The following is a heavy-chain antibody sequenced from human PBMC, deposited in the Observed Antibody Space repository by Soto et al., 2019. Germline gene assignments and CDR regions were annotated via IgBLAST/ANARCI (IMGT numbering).Heavy chain of an antibody. CDR1: GLTFSSYW. Sequence: EVQLVESGGGLVQPGGSLRLSCEASGLTFSSYWMSWVRQAPGKGLEWVAIIKEDGTEIYYVDSVKGRFAISRDNAKNSLYLQMNCLRAEDTAVYYCARDGDGYNRVAFDIWGQGTMVTVSS. D-gene: IGHD5-12*01. V-gene: IGHV3-7*04. J-gene: IGHJ3*02. CDR2: IKEDGTEI. CDR3: ARDGDGYNRVAFDI.